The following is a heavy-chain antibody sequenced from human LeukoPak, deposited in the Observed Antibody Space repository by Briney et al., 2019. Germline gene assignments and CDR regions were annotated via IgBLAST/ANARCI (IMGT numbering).Heavy chain of an antibody. D-gene: IGHD6-19*01. V-gene: IGHV3-9*01. CDR2: ISWNSGSI. Sequence: PGGSLRLSCAASGFTFDDYAMHWVRQAPGKGLEWVSGISWNSGSIGYADSVKGRFTISRDNAKNYLYLQMNSLRAEDTALYYCAKDIGEQWLANDAFDIWGQGTMVTVSS. CDR1: GFTFDDYA. J-gene: IGHJ3*02. CDR3: AKDIGEQWLANDAFDI.